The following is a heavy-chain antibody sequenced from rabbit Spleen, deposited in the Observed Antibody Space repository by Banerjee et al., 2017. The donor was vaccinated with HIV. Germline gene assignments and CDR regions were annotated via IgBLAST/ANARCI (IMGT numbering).Heavy chain of an antibody. D-gene: IGHD2-1*01. CDR1: GVSFSSSSY. Sequence: QSLEESGGDLVKPGASLTLTCTASGVSFSSSSYMCWVRQAPGKGLEWIACIDAGSSGFTYFASWAKGRFTCSKTSSTTVTLHLSSLTAADTATYFCARGSATMTMVITGYYLSLWGQGTLVTVS. CDR3: ARGSATMTMVITGYYLSL. V-gene: IGHV1S40*01. CDR2: IDAGSSGFT. J-gene: IGHJ3*01.